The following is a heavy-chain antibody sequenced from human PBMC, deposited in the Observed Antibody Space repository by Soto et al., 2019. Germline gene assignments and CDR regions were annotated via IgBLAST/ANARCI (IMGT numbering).Heavy chain of an antibody. CDR1: GGSFSGYY. V-gene: IGHV4-34*01. Sequence: SETLSLTCAVYGGSFSGYYWSWIRQPPGKGLEWIGEINHSGSTNYNPSLKSRVTISVDTSKNQFSLKLSSVTAADTAVYYCARPLLIAAAGTSSFDYWGQGTLVTVS. D-gene: IGHD6-13*01. CDR2: INHSGST. CDR3: ARPLLIAAAGTSSFDY. J-gene: IGHJ4*02.